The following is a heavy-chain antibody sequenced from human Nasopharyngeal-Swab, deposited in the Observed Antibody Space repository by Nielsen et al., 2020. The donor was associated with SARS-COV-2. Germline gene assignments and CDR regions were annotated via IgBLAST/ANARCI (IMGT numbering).Heavy chain of an antibody. D-gene: IGHD6-6*01. CDR3: AKDGVAARPDWFDP. CDR2: INPSGGST. Sequence: ASVKVSCKASGYTFTSYYMHWVRQAPGQGLEWMGIINPSGGSTSYAQKFQGRVTMTRDTSTSTVYMELRSLRSDDTAVYYCAKDGVAARPDWFDPWGQGTLVTVSS. V-gene: IGHV1-46*01. CDR1: GYTFTSYY. J-gene: IGHJ5*02.